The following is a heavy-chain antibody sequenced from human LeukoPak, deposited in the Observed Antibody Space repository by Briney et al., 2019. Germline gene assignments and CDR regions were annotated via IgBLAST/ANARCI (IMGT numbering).Heavy chain of an antibody. CDR1: GFTFSTYG. Sequence: TGGSLRLSCAASGFTFSTYGMHWVRQAPGKGLEWVAVIPYDGSNRYYGDSVKGRFTISRDNSKNTLYLQMNSLRADDTALYYCARARSAMVPDYWGQGTLVTVPS. CDR2: IPYDGSNR. J-gene: IGHJ4*02. D-gene: IGHD5-18*01. V-gene: IGHV3-33*01. CDR3: ARARSAMVPDY.